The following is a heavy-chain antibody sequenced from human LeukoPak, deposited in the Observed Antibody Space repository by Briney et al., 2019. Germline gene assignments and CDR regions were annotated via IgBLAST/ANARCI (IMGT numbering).Heavy chain of an antibody. CDR1: GYSFTNYW. J-gene: IGHJ6*02. Sequence: GESLKISCKGFGYSFTNYWIGWVRQMPGKGLEWMGIIYPGDSADTRYSPSFQGQVTISVDKSISTAYLQWSSLKASDTAMYYCARGYSYGYYYYYGMDVWGQGTTVTVSS. CDR2: IYPGDSADT. V-gene: IGHV5-51*01. CDR3: ARGYSYGYYYYYGMDV. D-gene: IGHD5-18*01.